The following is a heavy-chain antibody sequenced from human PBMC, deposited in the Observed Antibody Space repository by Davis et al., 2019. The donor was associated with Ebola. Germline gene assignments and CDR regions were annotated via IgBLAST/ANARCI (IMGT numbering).Heavy chain of an antibody. J-gene: IGHJ4*02. CDR2: IYYSGST. V-gene: IGHV4-39*02. CDR1: GGSISSSSYY. Sequence: SETLSLTCTVSGGSISSSSYYWGWIRQPPGKGLEWIGSIYYSGSTYYNPSLKSRVTISVDTSKNQFSLKLSSVTAADTAVYYCARDRREIFGVVYLRGGFDYWGQGTLVTVSS. CDR3: ARDRREIFGVVYLRGGFDY. D-gene: IGHD3-3*01.